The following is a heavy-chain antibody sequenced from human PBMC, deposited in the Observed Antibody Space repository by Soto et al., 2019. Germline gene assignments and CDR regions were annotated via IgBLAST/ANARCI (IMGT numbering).Heavy chain of an antibody. D-gene: IGHD3-10*01. CDR1: GGTFSSYA. CDR2: IIPIFGTA. CDR3: ARDRGAQAGITMVRGPTPYYGMDV. Sequence: GASVKVSCKASGGTFSSYAISWVRQAPGQGLERMGGIIPIFGTANYAQKFQGRVTITADESTSTAYMELSSLRSEDTAVYYCARDRGAQAGITMVRGPTPYYGMDVWGQGTTVTVSS. V-gene: IGHV1-69*13. J-gene: IGHJ6*02.